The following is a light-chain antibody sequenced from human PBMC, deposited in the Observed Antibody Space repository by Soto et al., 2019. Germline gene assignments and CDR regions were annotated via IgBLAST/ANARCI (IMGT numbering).Light chain of an antibody. CDR1: QSISSW. J-gene: IGKJ1*01. V-gene: IGKV1-5*03. Sequence: IQMTQSPYTLSASAGDRVTITCRASQSISSWLAWYQQKPGKAPKLLIHKASTLESGVPSRFSGTESGTEFTLTISSLQPDEFATYYCQQYKTYPWTFGQGTKVEIK. CDR3: QQYKTYPWT. CDR2: KAS.